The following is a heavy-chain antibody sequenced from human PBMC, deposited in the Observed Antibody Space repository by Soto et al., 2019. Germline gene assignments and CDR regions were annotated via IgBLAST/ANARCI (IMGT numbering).Heavy chain of an antibody. CDR1: GYTFTVYY. J-gene: IGHJ4*02. V-gene: IGHV1-2*04. D-gene: IGHD2-2*01. Sequence: ASVKVSCKASGYTFTVYYMHWVRQAPGEGLEWMGWINPNSGGTNYAQKFQGWVTMTRDTSISTAYMELSRLRSDDTAVYYCARGGGVNCSSTSCYRPDYWGQGTLVTVSS. CDR3: ARGGGVNCSSTSCYRPDY. CDR2: INPNSGGT.